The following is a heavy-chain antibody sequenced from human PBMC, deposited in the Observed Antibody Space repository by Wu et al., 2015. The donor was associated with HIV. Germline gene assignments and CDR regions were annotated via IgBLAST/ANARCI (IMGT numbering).Heavy chain of an antibody. CDR3: ARDGYWWAFGGVIVIQQYPGSYYYYYGMDV. J-gene: IGHJ6*02. CDR2: ISAYNGNT. CDR1: GYTFTSYG. D-gene: IGHD3-16*02. V-gene: IGHV1-18*01. Sequence: QVQLVQSGAEVKKPGASVKVSCKASGYTFTSYGISWVRQAPGQGLEWMGWISAYNGNTNYAQKLQGRVTMTTDTSTSTAYMELRSLRSDDTAVYYCARDGYWWAFGGVIVIQQYPGSYYYYYGMDVWGQGTTVTVSS.